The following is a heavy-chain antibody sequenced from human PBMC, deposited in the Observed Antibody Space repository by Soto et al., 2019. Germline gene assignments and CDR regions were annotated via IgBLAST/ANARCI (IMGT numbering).Heavy chain of an antibody. CDR2: INNDASDA. J-gene: IGHJ4*02. CDR1: GFTFSNYW. V-gene: IGHV3-74*03. CDR3: ARDTYSSPDY. D-gene: IGHD6-13*01. Sequence: GGSLRLSCAASGFTFSNYWMHWVRQAPGKGLAWVSRINNDASDAQYADSVKGRFTISRDNARNTLYLQMNSLRAEDTAVYYCARDTYSSPDYWGQGTLVTVSS.